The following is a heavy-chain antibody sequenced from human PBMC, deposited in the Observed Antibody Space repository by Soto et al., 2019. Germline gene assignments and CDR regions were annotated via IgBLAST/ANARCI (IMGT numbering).Heavy chain of an antibody. V-gene: IGHV3-23*01. D-gene: IGHD2-15*01. CDR3: AKDFGWSGGRCYAYYYYMDV. Sequence: GGSLRLSCAASGFTFSSYAMSWVRQAPGKGLEWVSAISGSGGSTYYADSVKGRFTISRDNSKNTLYLQMNSLRAEDTAVYYCAKDFGWSGGRCYAYYYYMDVWGKGTTVNVSS. CDR2: ISGSGGST. CDR1: GFTFSSYA. J-gene: IGHJ6*03.